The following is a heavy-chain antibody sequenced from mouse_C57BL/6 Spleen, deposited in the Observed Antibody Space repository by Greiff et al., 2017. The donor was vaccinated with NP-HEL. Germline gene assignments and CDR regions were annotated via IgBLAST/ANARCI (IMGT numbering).Heavy chain of an antibody. J-gene: IGHJ1*03. CDR1: GYTFTDYE. V-gene: IGHV1-15*01. CDR3: TRGEYFDV. Sequence: VKLVESGAELVRPGASVTLSCKASGYTFTDYEMHWVTQTPVHGLEWIGAIDPETGGTAYTQKFKGKAILTAYKSSSPAYMELRSLTSEDSAVYYCTRGEYFDVWGTGTTVTVSS. CDR2: IDPETGGT.